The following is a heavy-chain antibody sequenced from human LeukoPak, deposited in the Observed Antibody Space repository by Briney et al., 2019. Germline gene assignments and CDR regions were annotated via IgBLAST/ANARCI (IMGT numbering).Heavy chain of an antibody. CDR3: AREHAHRGYSGYDFYWEYYFDY. D-gene: IGHD5-12*01. CDR2: ISAYNGNT. Sequence: ASVKVSCKASGYTFTSYGISWVRQAPGQGLEWMGWISAYNGNTNYAQKFQGRVTMTRDTSISTAYMELSRLRSDDTAVYYCAREHAHRGYSGYDFYWEYYFDYWGQGTLVTVSS. CDR1: GYTFTSYG. V-gene: IGHV1-18*01. J-gene: IGHJ4*02.